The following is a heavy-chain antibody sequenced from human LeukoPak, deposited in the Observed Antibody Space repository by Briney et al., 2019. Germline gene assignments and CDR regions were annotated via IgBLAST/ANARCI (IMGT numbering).Heavy chain of an antibody. Sequence: SETLSLTCTVSGGSISSYYWSWIQQPPGKGLEWIGYIYYSGSANYNPSLKSRVTISGDTSKNQFSLTLSSVTAADTAVYYCARVDRSSWPCYFDYWGQGILVTVSS. J-gene: IGHJ4*02. CDR3: ARVDRSSWPCYFDY. CDR2: IYYSGSA. D-gene: IGHD6-13*01. V-gene: IGHV4-59*01. CDR1: GGSISSYY.